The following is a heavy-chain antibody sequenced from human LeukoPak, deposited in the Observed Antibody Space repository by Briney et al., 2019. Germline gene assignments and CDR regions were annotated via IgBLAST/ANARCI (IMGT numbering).Heavy chain of an antibody. V-gene: IGHV1-2*02. CDR1: GYTFTGYY. J-gene: IGHJ3*01. CDR2: IDPSTGGT. CDR3: ASLIVVYPIARLDGFDV. Sequence: ASVKVSCKASGYTFTGYYMHWVRQAPGQGLEWMGWIDPSTGGTNYAQEFQGRVTMTRDTSVSTGYMELSRLTSDDTAVYYCASLIVVYPIARLDGFDVWGQGTMVSVSS. D-gene: IGHD2-15*01.